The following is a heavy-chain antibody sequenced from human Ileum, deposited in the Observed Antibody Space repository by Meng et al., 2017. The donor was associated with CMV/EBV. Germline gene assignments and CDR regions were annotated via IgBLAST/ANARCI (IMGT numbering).Heavy chain of an antibody. CDR3: ARGRDFWWEMDY. CDR2: SSHSGNT. CDR1: SGSFSDFF. J-gene: IGHJ4*02. D-gene: IGHD1-26*01. V-gene: IGHV4-34*01. Sequence: QGHLHRWGAGLLQPSDTLSLTCDVYSGSFSDFFWGWIRPPPRKGLEWIGESSHSGNTKHNPSLKSRVTISVDASKNQFSLNMRSVTAADTAVYYCARGRDFWWEMDYTGQGTLVTASS.